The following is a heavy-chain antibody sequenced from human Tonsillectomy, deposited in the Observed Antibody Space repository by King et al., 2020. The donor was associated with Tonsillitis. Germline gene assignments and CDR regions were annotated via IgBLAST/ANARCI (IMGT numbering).Heavy chain of an antibody. J-gene: IGHJ1*01. CDR1: GFTFSCCG. D-gene: IGHD1-26*01. CDR3: ARVISGSYSWQH. Sequence: VQLVESGGGVVQPGRSLRLSCAASGFTFSCCGMHWVRQAPGKGLEWVAVIAYDGSNKFYADSVKGRFTISRDDSKNTLYLQMNSLTTEDTAVYYCARVISGSYSWQHWGQGTVVTVSS. CDR2: IAYDGSNK. V-gene: IGHV3-30*03.